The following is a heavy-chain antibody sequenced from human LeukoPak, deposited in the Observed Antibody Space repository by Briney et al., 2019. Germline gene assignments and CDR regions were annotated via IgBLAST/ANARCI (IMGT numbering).Heavy chain of an antibody. D-gene: IGHD6-13*01. CDR3: ARNIESIAAAGRRYFQH. CDR1: GFTFSSYW. V-gene: IGHV3-7*01. CDR2: IKQDGSEK. Sequence: HPGGSLRLSCAASGFTFSSYWMSWVRQAQGRGLEWVPNIKQDGSEKYYVDSVKGRFTISRDNAKNSLYLQMNSLRAEDTAVYYCARNIESIAAAGRRYFQHWGQGTLVTVSS. J-gene: IGHJ1*01.